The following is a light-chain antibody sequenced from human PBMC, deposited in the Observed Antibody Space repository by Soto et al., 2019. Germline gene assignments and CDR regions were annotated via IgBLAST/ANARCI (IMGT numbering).Light chain of an antibody. Sequence: QSALTQPASVSGSPGQSITISCTGTNIDIGSYNSVSWYQQHPGKAPKLMIFDVSDRPSGVSSRFSGSKSGTTASLTISGLRTEDEADYYCSSYITSSTVIFGAGTKLTVL. CDR1: NIDIGSYNS. CDR2: DVS. J-gene: IGLJ2*01. V-gene: IGLV2-14*03. CDR3: SSYITSSTVI.